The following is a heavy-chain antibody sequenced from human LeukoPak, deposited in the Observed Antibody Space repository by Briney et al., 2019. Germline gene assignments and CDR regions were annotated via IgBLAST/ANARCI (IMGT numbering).Heavy chain of an antibody. Sequence: PGRSLRLSCAASGFTFSSYGMHWVRQAPGKGLEWVAVIWYDGSNKYYADSVKGRFTISRDNSKNTLYLQMNSLRAEDTAVYYCASEVAKQDYWGQGTLVTVSS. CDR2: IWYDGSNK. D-gene: IGHD5-12*01. CDR3: ASEVAKQDY. J-gene: IGHJ4*02. CDR1: GFTFSSYG. V-gene: IGHV3-33*01.